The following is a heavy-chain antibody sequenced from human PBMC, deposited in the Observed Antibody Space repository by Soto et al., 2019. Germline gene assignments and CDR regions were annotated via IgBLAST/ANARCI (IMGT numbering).Heavy chain of an antibody. CDR2: ISGSGGSS. CDR1: GFTFSSSA. CDR3: ARAPGPGWYDGSLIDY. Sequence: DVQVLESGGGLVQPGGSLRLSCAGSGFTFSSSAMTWVRQAPGKGLEWVSVISGSGGSSYYADSVKGRVTISRDNSRNTLYLQMNSLRADDTAVYYCARAPGPGWYDGSLIDYWGQGTLVTVSS. V-gene: IGHV3-23*01. J-gene: IGHJ4*02. D-gene: IGHD6-19*01.